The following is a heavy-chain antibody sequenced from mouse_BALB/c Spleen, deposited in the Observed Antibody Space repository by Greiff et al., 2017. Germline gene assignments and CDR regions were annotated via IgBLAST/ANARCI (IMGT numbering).Heavy chain of an antibody. CDR3: AREDGSSYRGYFDV. V-gene: IGHV3-2*02. J-gene: IGHJ1*01. D-gene: IGHD1-1*01. Sequence: DVKLQESGPGLVKPSQSLSLTCTVTGYSITSDYAWNWIRQFPGNKLEWMGYISYSGSTSYNPSLKSRISITRDTSKNQFFLQLNSVTTEDTATYYCAREDGSSYRGYFDVWGAGTTVTVSS. CDR1: GYSITSDYA. CDR2: ISYSGST.